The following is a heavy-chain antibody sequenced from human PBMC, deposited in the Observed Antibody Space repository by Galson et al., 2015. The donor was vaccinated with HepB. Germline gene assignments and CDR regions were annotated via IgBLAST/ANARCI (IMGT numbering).Heavy chain of an antibody. Sequence: SVKVSCKASGSTFTSYAMHWVRQAPGQRLEWMGWINAGNGNTKYSQKFQGRVTITRDTSASTAYMELSSLRSEDTAVYYCARDWSGSGSPTLDYWGQGTLVTVSS. CDR3: ARDWSGSGSPTLDY. D-gene: IGHD3-10*01. V-gene: IGHV1-3*01. J-gene: IGHJ4*02. CDR1: GSTFTSYA. CDR2: INAGNGNT.